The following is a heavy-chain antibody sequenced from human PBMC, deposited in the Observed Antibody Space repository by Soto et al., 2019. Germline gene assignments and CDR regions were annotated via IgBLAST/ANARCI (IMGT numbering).Heavy chain of an antibody. V-gene: IGHV4-31*03. CDR3: ARGPRSGVGSYRKGGWFDP. CDR2: IYYSGST. D-gene: IGHD3-16*02. Sequence: QVQLQESGPGLVKPSQTLSLTCTVSGGSISSGGYYWSWIRQHPGKGLEWIGYIYYSGSTYYNPSLKSRVTISVDTSKNQFSLKLSSVTAADTAVYYCARGPRSGVGSYRKGGWFDPWGQGTLVTVSS. J-gene: IGHJ5*02. CDR1: GGSISSGGYY.